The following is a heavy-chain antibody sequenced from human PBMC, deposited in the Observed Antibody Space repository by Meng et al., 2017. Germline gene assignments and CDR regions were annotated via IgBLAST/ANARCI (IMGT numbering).Heavy chain of an antibody. V-gene: IGHV4-61*01. Sequence: GSLRLSCTVSGYSISSGYYWGWIRQPPGKGLEWIGYIYYSGSTNYNPSLKSRVTISVDTSKNQFSLKLSSVTAADTAVYYCASGEYGGNLYYWGQGTLVTVSS. CDR2: IYYSGST. D-gene: IGHD4-23*01. CDR1: GYSISSGYY. CDR3: ASGEYGGNLYY. J-gene: IGHJ4*02.